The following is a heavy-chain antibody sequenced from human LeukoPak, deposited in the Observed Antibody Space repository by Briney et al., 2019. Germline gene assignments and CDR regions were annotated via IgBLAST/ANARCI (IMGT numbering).Heavy chain of an antibody. V-gene: IGHV4-59*12. J-gene: IGHJ4*02. CDR1: GGSISSYY. CDR3: ASLSSGWYGPFDY. D-gene: IGHD6-19*01. CDR2: IYYSGST. Sequence: SETLSLTCTVSGGSISSYYWSWIRQPPGKGLEWIGYIYYSGSTNYNPSLKSRVTISVDTSKNQFSLKLSSVTAADTAVYYCASLSSGWYGPFDYWGQGTLVTVSS.